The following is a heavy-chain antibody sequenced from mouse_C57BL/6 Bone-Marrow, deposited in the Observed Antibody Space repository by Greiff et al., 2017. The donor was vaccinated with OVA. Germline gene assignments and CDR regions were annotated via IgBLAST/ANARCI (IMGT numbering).Heavy chain of an antibody. J-gene: IGHJ2*01. CDR2: INPNNGGT. D-gene: IGHD2-3*01. V-gene: IGHV1-22*01. Sequence: EVQLQQPGAELVKPGASVKMSCKASGYTFTDYNMHWVKQSHGKSLEWIGYINPNNGGTSYNQKFKGKATLTVNKSSSTAYMELRSLTSEDSAVYYCAGAGYYPPFDYWGQGTTLTVSS. CDR3: AGAGYYPPFDY. CDR1: GYTFTDYN.